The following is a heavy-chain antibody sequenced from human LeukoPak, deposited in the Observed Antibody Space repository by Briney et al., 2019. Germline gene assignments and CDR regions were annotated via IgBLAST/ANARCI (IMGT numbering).Heavy chain of an antibody. CDR3: ARGGGYYDSSGYYTNNDAFDI. CDR2: IYNSGST. J-gene: IGHJ3*02. D-gene: IGHD3-22*01. V-gene: IGHV4-30-4*01. CDR1: GGSISSGNHY. Sequence: PSETLSLTCTVSGGSISSGNHYWSWIRQPPGKGLEWIGYIYNSGSTYYNSSLKSRVTVSVDTSKNQFSLKLSSVTAADTAVYYCARGGGYYDSSGYYTNNDAFDIWGQGTMVTVSS.